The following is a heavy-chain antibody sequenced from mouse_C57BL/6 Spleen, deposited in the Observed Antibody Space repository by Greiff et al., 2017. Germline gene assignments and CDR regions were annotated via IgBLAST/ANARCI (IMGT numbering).Heavy chain of an antibody. J-gene: IGHJ2*01. V-gene: IGHV1-55*01. D-gene: IGHD2-3*01. CDR1: GYTFTSYW. Sequence: QVQLQQSGAELVKPGASVKMSCKASGYTFTSYWITWVKQRPGQGLEWIGDIYPGSGSTNYNEKFKSKATLTVDTSSSTAYMQLSSLTSEDSAVYYCARDGYYLYYFDYWGQGTTLTVSS. CDR2: IYPGSGST. CDR3: ARDGYYLYYFDY.